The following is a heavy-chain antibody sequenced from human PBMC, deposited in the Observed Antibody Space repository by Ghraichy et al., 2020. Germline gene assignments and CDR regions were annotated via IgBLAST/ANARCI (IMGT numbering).Heavy chain of an antibody. CDR2: IRNKPDGETT. V-gene: IGHV3-49*03. CDR1: GFTFGDYA. Sequence: GRSLRLSCSASGFTFGDYAMAWFRQAPGKGLEWVGFIRNKPDGETTNYAASVRGRFTISRDDSKSIAYLQMNSLKTEDTAVYYCTRDRPLDYWGQGTLVTVSS. CDR3: TRDRPLDY. J-gene: IGHJ4*02.